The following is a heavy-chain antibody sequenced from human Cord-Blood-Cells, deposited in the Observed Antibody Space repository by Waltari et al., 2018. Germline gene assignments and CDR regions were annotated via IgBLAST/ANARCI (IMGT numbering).Heavy chain of an antibody. V-gene: IGHV2-5*01. Sequence: QINLMESGPPLAHPTQTLTLTCAFSGFSPRTRGVGLGWIPQPPGKALEWLALIYWNDDKRYSPSLKSRLTITKDTSKHQVVLTMTNMDPVDTATYYCAHKPLNWGTAFDIWGQGTMVTVSS. CDR2: IYWNDDK. CDR3: AHKPLNWGTAFDI. D-gene: IGHD7-27*01. J-gene: IGHJ3*02. CDR1: GFSPRTRGVG.